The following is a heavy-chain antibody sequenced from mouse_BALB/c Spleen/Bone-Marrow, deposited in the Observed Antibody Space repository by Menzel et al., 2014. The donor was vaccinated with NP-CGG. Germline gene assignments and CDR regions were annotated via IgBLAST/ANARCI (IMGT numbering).Heavy chain of an antibody. CDR2: IDPANGNT. Sequence: EVQLQQSGAELVKPGASVKLSCTASGFNIKDTYMHWVKQRPEQGLEWIGRIDPANGNTKYDPKFPGKATITADTSSNTHYMQRSSLTSEDTAVYYCARNYGSSPSYYWGEGTPLTVSS. CDR1: GFNIKDTY. J-gene: IGHJ2*01. V-gene: IGHV14-3*02. D-gene: IGHD1-1*01. CDR3: ARNYGSSPSYY.